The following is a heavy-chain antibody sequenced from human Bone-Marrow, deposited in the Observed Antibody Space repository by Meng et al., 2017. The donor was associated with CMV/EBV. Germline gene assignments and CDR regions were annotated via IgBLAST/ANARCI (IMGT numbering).Heavy chain of an antibody. CDR2: IEPDGSSF. J-gene: IGHJ4*02. D-gene: IGHD2-21*01. CDR1: GLIFGRSW. CDR3: ASGDFYDS. Sequence: GESLKISCEASGLIFGRSWMTWVRQAPGKGLEWVANIEPDGSSFYYAGSVRGRFTISRDNAKKSLYLQMNSLRAEDTAVYYCASGDFYDSWGQGKLVNVHS. V-gene: IGHV3-7*01.